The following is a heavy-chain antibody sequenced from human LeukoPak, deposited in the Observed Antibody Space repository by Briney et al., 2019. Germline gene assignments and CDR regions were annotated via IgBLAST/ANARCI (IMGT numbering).Heavy chain of an antibody. J-gene: IGHJ4*02. V-gene: IGHV4-39*01. D-gene: IGHD3-10*01. CDR3: VRFAHIGGYLNYFDY. CDR2: IYYSGST. CDR1: GGSISSSSYY. Sequence: PSETLSLPCTVSGGSISSSSYYWGGIRQPPGKGLEWIGSIYYSGSTYYNPSLKSRVTISVDTSKNQFSLKLSSVTAADTAVYYCVRFAHIGGYLNYFDYWGQGTLVTVSS.